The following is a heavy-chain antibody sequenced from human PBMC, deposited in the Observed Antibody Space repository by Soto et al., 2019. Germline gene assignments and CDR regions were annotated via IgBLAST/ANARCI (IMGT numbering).Heavy chain of an antibody. D-gene: IGHD3-3*01. V-gene: IGHV4-59*01. CDR2: INDSGST. CDR3: ARGSRSGYYAY. CDR1: GGSISSYY. Sequence: QVELQETGPGLVKPSETLSLTCTVSGGSISSYYWNWIRQPPGEGLEWIGYINDSGSTNYNPSLKSRVTISLDTSKNQFSLNLNSLTAADTAVYYCARGSRSGYYAYWAQGTMVTVSS. J-gene: IGHJ4*02.